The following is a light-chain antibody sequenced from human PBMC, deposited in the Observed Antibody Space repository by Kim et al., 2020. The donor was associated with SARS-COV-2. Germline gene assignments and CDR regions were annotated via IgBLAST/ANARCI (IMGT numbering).Light chain of an antibody. Sequence: EVVMTQSPATLSVSPGERATLSCRASQTVARNLGWYQQKPGQAPRLLIHDASTRATGIPARFSGSGSGTEFTLTISSLQSEDFAVYYCQQYNNWPFTFGGGTKVDIK. CDR1: QTVARN. CDR3: QQYNNWPFT. J-gene: IGKJ4*01. V-gene: IGKV3-15*01. CDR2: DAS.